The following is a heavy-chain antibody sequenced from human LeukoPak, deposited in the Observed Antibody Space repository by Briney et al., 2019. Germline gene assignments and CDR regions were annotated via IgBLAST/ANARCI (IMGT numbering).Heavy chain of an antibody. J-gene: IGHJ3*02. V-gene: IGHV3-23*01. D-gene: IGHD2-15*01. CDR1: GFTFSSYG. Sequence: GGSLRLSCVASGFTFSSYGMNWVRQAPGKVLEWVSSSAGSGGGGGTYYADSVKGRFTISGDSSKNTLFLHMNSLRVEDTAVYYCAKGTTGHCSGATCYPFDMWGQGTVVTVSS. CDR3: AKGTTGHCSGATCYPFDM. CDR2: SAGSGGGGGT.